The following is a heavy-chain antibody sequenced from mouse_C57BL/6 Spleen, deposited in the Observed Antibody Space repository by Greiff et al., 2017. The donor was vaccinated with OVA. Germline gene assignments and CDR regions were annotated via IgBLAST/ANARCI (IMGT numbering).Heavy chain of an antibody. CDR1: GYTFTSYW. V-gene: IGHV1-50*01. Sequence: VELQQSVAELVKPGASVKLSCKASGYTFTSYWMQWVKQRPGQGLEWIGEIDPSDSYTNYNQKFKGKATLTVDTSSSTAYMQLSSLTSEDSAVYYCARYHQIYDGYYVGAMDYWGQGTSVTVSS. CDR3: ARYHQIYDGYYVGAMDY. CDR2: IDPSDSYT. J-gene: IGHJ4*01. D-gene: IGHD2-3*01.